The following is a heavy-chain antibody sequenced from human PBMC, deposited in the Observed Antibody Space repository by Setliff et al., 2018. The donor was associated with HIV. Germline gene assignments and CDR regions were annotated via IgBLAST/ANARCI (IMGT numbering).Heavy chain of an antibody. CDR1: GGSISSYY. CDR3: ASSNYRFVYFDY. J-gene: IGHJ4*02. Sequence: PSETLSLTCAVSGGSISSYYWSWIRQPPGKGLEGIGYIYYSGSTNYNPSLKSRVTISVDTSKNQFSLKLSSVTAADTAVYYCASSNYRFVYFDYWGQGTLVTVSS. D-gene: IGHD1-7*01. V-gene: IGHV4-59*01. CDR2: IYYSGST.